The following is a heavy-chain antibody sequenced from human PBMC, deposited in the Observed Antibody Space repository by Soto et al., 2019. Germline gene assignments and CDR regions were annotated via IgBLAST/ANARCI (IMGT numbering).Heavy chain of an antibody. CDR3: AKDKMEQWLVGGYYDY. CDR2: TIDSGGRS. D-gene: IGHD6-19*01. CDR1: GFTFSSHA. Sequence: EVQLLESGGGLVQPGGSLILSCAASGFTFSSHAMSWVRQAPGKGLEWVSSTIDSGGRSYHADSVRGRFTISRDNSKNTLYLQMNSLRADDTAIYYCAKDKMEQWLVGGYYDYWGQGALVTVSS. J-gene: IGHJ4*02. V-gene: IGHV3-23*01.